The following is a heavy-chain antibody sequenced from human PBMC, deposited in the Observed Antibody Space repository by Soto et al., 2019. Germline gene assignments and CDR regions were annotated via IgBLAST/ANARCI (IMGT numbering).Heavy chain of an antibody. CDR2: ISGNGGSA. Sequence: AGGSLRLSCAASGFTFSTYAMIWVRQAPGRGLEWVSSISGNGGSAHYADSVKGRFTVSRDNSKNTLYLQMNGLRAEDTALYYCAKSTWIQLWPAYRGQGTLVTVSS. V-gene: IGHV3-23*01. D-gene: IGHD5-18*01. CDR1: GFTFSTYA. CDR3: AKSTWIQLWPAY. J-gene: IGHJ4*02.